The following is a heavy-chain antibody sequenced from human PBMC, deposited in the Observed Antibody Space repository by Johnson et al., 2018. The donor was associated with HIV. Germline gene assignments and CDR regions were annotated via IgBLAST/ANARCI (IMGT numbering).Heavy chain of an antibody. Sequence: VQLVESGGGLVQPGGSLRLSCAASGFTFSSYDMHWVRQATGKGLEWVSAIGTAGDTYYAVSVKGRFTIPRENAKNSLYLQLSSLRAEDSVVYYCARVRLDSSGSVVTGRDAFDIWGQGTMVTVSS. CDR2: IGTAGDT. V-gene: IGHV3-13*01. J-gene: IGHJ3*02. CDR3: ARVRLDSSGSVVTGRDAFDI. CDR1: GFTFSSYD. D-gene: IGHD3-22*01.